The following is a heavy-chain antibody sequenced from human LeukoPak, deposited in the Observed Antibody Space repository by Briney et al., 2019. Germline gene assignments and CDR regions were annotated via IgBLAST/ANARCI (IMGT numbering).Heavy chain of an antibody. CDR3: ARGIAAAAKQAGFDF. Sequence: TETLSLTCTVSGDSISSYYWSWIRQPAGKGLEWIGRIYTTGSTNYNPSLKSRVTMSVDTSKNHFSLKLSSVTAADAAVYYCARGIAAAAKQAGFDFWGQGTLVTVPS. J-gene: IGHJ4*02. V-gene: IGHV4-4*07. CDR1: GDSISSYY. D-gene: IGHD6-13*01. CDR2: IYTTGST.